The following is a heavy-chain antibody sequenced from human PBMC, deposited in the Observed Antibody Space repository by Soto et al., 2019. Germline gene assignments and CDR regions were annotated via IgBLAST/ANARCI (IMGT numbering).Heavy chain of an antibody. CDR2: INPNSGGT. V-gene: IGHV1-2*02. CDR1: GYTFTGYY. D-gene: IGHD6-19*01. Sequence: GASVKVSCKASGYTFTGYYMHWVRQAPGQGLEWMGWINPNSGGTNYAQKFQGRVTMTRDTSISTAYMELSRLRSDDTAVYYCARDRGSSGWLAYYYYGMDVWGQGTTVTVSS. CDR3: ARDRGSSGWLAYYYYGMDV. J-gene: IGHJ6*02.